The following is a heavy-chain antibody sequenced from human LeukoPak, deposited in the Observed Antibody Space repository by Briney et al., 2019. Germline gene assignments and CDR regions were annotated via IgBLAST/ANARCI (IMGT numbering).Heavy chain of an antibody. Sequence: PSETLSLTCTVPGDSISTSNSYWGWIRQPPGKGLEWIASIYYSGNTYYNASLKSRVTISVDTSKNQFSLKLTSVTAADTAVYYCAREGIAARKGRNWFDPWGQGTLVTVSS. V-gene: IGHV4-39*02. CDR3: AREGIAARKGRNWFDP. J-gene: IGHJ5*02. CDR1: GDSISTSNSY. CDR2: IYYSGNT. D-gene: IGHD6-6*01.